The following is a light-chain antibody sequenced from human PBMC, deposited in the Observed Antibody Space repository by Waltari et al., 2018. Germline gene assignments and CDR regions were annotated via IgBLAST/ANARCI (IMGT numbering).Light chain of an antibody. CDR2: VTS. CDR1: QDISNS. Sequence: DILMTQSPSSLSASVGDRVTITCRASQDISNSLAWYQQKPGKAPKIPLSVTSRLESGVPSRFSGSGSGTVYTLTSSSLQPEDFATYYCQQFYMIPPTFGPGTKVEIK. V-gene: IGKV1-NL1*01. J-gene: IGKJ3*01. CDR3: QQFYMIPPT.